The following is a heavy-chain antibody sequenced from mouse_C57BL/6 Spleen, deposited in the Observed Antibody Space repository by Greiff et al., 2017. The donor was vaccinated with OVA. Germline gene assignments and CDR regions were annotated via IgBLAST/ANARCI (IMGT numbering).Heavy chain of an antibody. CDR1: GYTFTSYW. CDR3: ASDITTVPYAMDY. V-gene: IGHV1-72*01. J-gene: IGHJ4*01. Sequence: QVQLQQPGAELVKPGASVKLSCKASGYTFTSYWMHWVKQRPGRGLEWIGRIDPNSGGTKYNEKFKSKATLTVDKPSSTACMQLSSLTSEDSAVYYCASDITTVPYAMDYWGQGTSVTVSS. CDR2: IDPNSGGT. D-gene: IGHD1-1*01.